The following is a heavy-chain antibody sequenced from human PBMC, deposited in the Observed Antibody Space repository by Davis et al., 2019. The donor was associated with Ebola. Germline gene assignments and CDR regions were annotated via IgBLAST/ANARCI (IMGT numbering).Heavy chain of an antibody. J-gene: IGHJ5*02. CDR1: GFTFRDYA. CDR3: ARGYSPTYDYFDP. CDR2: ISYDGSNK. D-gene: IGHD5-18*01. Sequence: PGGSLRLSCAASGFTFRDYAIHWVRQAPGKGLEWVAIISYDGSNKYYADSVKGRFTISRDNSKNTVYLQMNSLRGDDTAVYYCARGYSPTYDYFDPWGQGTLVTVSS. V-gene: IGHV3-30*04.